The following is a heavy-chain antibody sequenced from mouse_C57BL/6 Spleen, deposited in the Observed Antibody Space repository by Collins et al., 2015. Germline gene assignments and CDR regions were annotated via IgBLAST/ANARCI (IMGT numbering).Heavy chain of an antibody. V-gene: IGHV5-17*02. CDR1: DFTFSSFG. D-gene: IGHD1-1*01. CDR3: ARFYYGSLYYAMDY. J-gene: IGHJ4*01. Sequence: DVQLVESGGGLVQPGGPGNSPVQPLDFTFSSFGMHWVRQAPEKGLEWVAYISSGSSTIYYADTVKGRFTISRDNPKNTLFLQMTSLRSEDTAMYYCARFYYGSLYYAMDYWGQGTSVTVSS. CDR2: ISSGSSTI.